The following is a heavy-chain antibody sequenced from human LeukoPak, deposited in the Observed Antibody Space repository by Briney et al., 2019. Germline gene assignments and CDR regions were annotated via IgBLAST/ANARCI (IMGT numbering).Heavy chain of an antibody. Sequence: QPGGSLRLSCAASGFTFDDYAMHWVRQAPGKGLEWVSGISWNSGSIGYADSVKGRFTISRDNAKNSLYLQMNSLRAEDTALYYCAKERGSSGWYRRPFDYWGQGTLVTVSS. CDR1: GFTFDDYA. V-gene: IGHV3-9*01. D-gene: IGHD6-19*01. J-gene: IGHJ4*02. CDR2: ISWNSGSI. CDR3: AKERGSSGWYRRPFDY.